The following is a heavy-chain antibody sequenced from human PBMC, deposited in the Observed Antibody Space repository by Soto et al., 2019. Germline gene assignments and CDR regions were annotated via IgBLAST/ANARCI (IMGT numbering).Heavy chain of an antibody. J-gene: IGHJ4*02. D-gene: IGHD3-16*01. Sequence: SETLSLTCTVSGGSISSYYWSWIRQPPGKGLEWIGYIYYSGSTNYNPSLKSRVTISVDASKNQFSLKLSSVTAADTAVYYWAREGGDGVDYWGQGSLVTVSS. CDR1: GGSISSYY. V-gene: IGHV4-59*01. CDR2: IYYSGST. CDR3: AREGGDGVDY.